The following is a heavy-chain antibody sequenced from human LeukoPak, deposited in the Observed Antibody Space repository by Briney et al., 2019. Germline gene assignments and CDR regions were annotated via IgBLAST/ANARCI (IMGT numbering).Heavy chain of an antibody. Sequence: SETLSLTCAVYGGSFSGYYWSWIRQPPGKGLEWIGEINHSGSTNYNPSLKSRVTISVDTSKNQFSLKLSSVTAADTAVYYCAREAPHYYYYGMDVWGQGTTVTVSS. CDR1: GGSFSGYY. V-gene: IGHV4-34*01. CDR3: AREAPHYYYYGMDV. CDR2: INHSGST. J-gene: IGHJ6*02.